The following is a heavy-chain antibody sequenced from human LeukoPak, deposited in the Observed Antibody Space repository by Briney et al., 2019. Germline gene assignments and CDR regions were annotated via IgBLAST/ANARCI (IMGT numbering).Heavy chain of an antibody. J-gene: IGHJ4*02. D-gene: IGHD1-26*01. CDR3: ATPLKGVGGRDY. CDR2: MNPNNGDT. V-gene: IGHV1-2*02. CDR1: GYMFIDYY. Sequence: ASVKVSCKASGYMFIDYYIHWVRRAPGQGLEWIGWMNPNNGDTNYAQKFQGRVTMTRDTSISTAYMELSSLRSDDTAVYYCATPLKGVGGRDYWGQGTLVTVSS.